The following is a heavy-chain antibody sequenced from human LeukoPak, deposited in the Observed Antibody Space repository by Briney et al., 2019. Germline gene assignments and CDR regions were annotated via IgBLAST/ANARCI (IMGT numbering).Heavy chain of an antibody. D-gene: IGHD2-15*01. V-gene: IGHV1-69*04. Sequence: ASVKVSRKASGGTFSSYAISWVRQAPGQGLEWMGRIIPTLGIANYAQKFQGRVTITADKSTSTAYMELSSLRSEDTAVYYCARECSGGSCYPGYWGQGTLVTVSS. J-gene: IGHJ4*02. CDR3: ARECSGGSCYPGY. CDR1: GGTFSSYA. CDR2: IIPTLGIA.